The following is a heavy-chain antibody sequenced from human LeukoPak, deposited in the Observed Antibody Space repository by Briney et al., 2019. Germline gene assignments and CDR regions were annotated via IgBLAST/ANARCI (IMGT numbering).Heavy chain of an antibody. D-gene: IGHD6-19*01. V-gene: IGHV3-23*01. CDR1: GFTFSSYA. J-gene: IGHJ4*02. CDR2: ISGSGGST. Sequence: GGSLRLSCAASGFTFSSYAMSWDRQAPGKGLEWVSAISGSGGSTYYADSVKGRFTISRDNSKNTLYLQMNSLRAEDTAVYYCAKDDLYSSGWYGTFDYWGQGTLVTVSS. CDR3: AKDDLYSSGWYGTFDY.